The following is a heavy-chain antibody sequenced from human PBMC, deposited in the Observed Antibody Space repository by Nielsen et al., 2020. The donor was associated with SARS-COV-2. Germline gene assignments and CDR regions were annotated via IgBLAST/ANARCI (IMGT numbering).Heavy chain of an antibody. CDR3: ARDPPQDYDSSGPGGYFDY. J-gene: IGHJ4*02. CDR1: GGSISSYY. D-gene: IGHD3-22*01. Sequence: SETLSPTCSVSGGSISSYYWSWIRQPPGKGLEWIGFIYYTGSTNYNPSLKSRVTISVDTSKNQFSLKLSSVTAADTAVYYCARDPPQDYDSSGPGGYFDYWGQGTLVTVSS. CDR2: IYYTGST. V-gene: IGHV4-59*12.